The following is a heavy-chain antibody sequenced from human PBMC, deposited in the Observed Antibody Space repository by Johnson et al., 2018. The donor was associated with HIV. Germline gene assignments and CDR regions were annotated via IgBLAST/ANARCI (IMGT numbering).Heavy chain of an antibody. D-gene: IGHD2-15*01. CDR2: IGTAGAT. CDR3: AKDRSGGALGAFDI. J-gene: IGHJ3*02. Sequence: VQLVESGGGVVQPGRSLRLSCAASGFTFSSYAMHWVRQAPGKGLEWVSAIGTAGATYYPGSVKGRFTISSDNSKNTPYLQMNSLRDEDTAVYYCAKDRSGGALGAFDIWGQGTMVTVSS. CDR1: GFTFSSYA. V-gene: IGHV3-13*01.